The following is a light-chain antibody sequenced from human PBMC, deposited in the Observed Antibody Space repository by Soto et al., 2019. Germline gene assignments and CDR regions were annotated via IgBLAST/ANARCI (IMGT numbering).Light chain of an antibody. J-gene: IGLJ3*02. CDR1: SSNIGNNY. CDR3: GTWDSSLSARV. V-gene: IGLV1-51*02. CDR2: ENN. Sequence: QSVLTQPPSVSAAPGQKVTISCSGSSSNIGNNYVSWYQQLPGTAPKLRIYENNKRPSGIPDRFSGSKSGTSATLGITGLQTGDEADYYCGTWDSSLSARVFGGGNKLTVL.